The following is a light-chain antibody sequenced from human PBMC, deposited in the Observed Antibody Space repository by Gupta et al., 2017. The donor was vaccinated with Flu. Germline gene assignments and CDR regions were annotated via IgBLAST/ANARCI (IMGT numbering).Light chain of an antibody. V-gene: IGLV3-10*01. Sequence: GKTARMTGSGDAVGNNYAYWYQLTAGQAHHLIIYEDIRRPAGTAKRFSGSTSGTTATLTIAGDQGEDEGDYYWFSETRNRDQRVFGGGTKLTVL. CDR2: EDI. CDR1: AVGNNY. J-gene: IGLJ3*02. CDR3: FSETRNRDQRV.